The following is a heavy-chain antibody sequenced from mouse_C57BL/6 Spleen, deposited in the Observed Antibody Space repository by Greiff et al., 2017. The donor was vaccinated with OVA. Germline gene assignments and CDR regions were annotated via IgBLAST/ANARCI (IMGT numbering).Heavy chain of an antibody. CDR3: ARSVTGYFDV. CDR2: IDPSDSYT. J-gene: IGHJ1*03. V-gene: IGHV1-50*01. Sequence: QVQLKQPGAELVKPGASVKLSCKPSGYTFTSYWMQWVKQRPGQGLEWIGEIDPSDSYTNYNQKFKGKATLTVDTSSSTAYMQLSSLTSEDSAVYYCARSVTGYFDVWGTGTTVTVSS. CDR1: GYTFTSYW. D-gene: IGHD2-3*01.